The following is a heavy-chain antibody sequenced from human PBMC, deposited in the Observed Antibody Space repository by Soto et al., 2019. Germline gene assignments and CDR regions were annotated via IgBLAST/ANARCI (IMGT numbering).Heavy chain of an antibody. Sequence: ASVKVSCKAPGDTFTSYYLNWVRQAPGQGLECMGVINPHGGSTKYAQKFQGRVTMTSDTSRSTLYMELRSLRSDDTAIYYCARASGGNFGIIIEGSNWFDPWGQGTLVTVSS. D-gene: IGHD3-3*01. CDR2: INPHGGST. V-gene: IGHV1-46*01. CDR3: ARASGGNFGIIIEGSNWFDP. J-gene: IGHJ5*02. CDR1: GDTFTSYY.